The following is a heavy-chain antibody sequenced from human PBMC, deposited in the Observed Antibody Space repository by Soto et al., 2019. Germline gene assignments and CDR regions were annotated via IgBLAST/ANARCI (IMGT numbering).Heavy chain of an antibody. CDR1: GFTFGDYG. J-gene: IGHJ4*02. CDR3: TRIYGSGSYNFDS. CDR2: IRSRAYGGTT. D-gene: IGHD3-10*01. V-gene: IGHV3-49*03. Sequence: PGGSLRLSCTASGFTFGDYGMSWFRQAPGKGLEWVGFIRSRAYGGTTEYAASVKGRFTIARDDSKSIAYLEMNSLKREDTAVYYCTRIYGSGSYNFDSWGQGTLVTVS.